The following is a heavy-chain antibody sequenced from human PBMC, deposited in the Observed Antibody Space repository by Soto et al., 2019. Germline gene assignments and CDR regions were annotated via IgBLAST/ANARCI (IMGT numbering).Heavy chain of an antibody. CDR2: ISGSGGST. CDR1: GFTFSSYS. D-gene: IGHD2-2*01. Sequence: EVQLGESGGGLVQPGGSLRLSCAASGFTFSSYSMSLVRQAPGTGLEWVAAISGSGGSTYYEESVKGGFTIYRDNSKHPLYLPLNSQRAEDTAVYYCAKDVRFGKYQRVYYHYYMDVWRKGTTVTVSS. J-gene: IGHJ6*03. V-gene: IGHV3-23*04. CDR3: AKDVRFGKYQRVYYHYYMDV.